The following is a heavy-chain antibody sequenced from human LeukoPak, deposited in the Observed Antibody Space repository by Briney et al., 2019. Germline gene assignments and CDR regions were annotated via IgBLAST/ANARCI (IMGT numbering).Heavy chain of an antibody. J-gene: IGHJ4*02. D-gene: IGHD6-19*01. V-gene: IGHV1-46*01. CDR2: INPRGVST. CDR1: GYTFTSYG. CDR3: ARDFTVDGTGGFDY. Sequence: ASVKVSCKASGYTFTSYGISWVRQAPGQGLEWMGIINPRGVSTSYAQRFQGRVTMTGDTSTSTVYMELSSLRSEDTAVYYCARDFTVDGTGGFDYWGQGTLVTVSS.